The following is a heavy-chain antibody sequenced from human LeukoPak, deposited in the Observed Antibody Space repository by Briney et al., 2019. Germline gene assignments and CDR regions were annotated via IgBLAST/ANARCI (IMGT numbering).Heavy chain of an antibody. CDR2: ISGSGGST. Sequence: GGSLRLSCAASGFTFSSYAMSLVRQAPGKGLEWVSAISGSGGSTYYADPVKGRFTISRDNSKNTLYLQMNSLRAEDTAVYYCAKDYFGVVVMVGFDYWGQGTLVTVSS. J-gene: IGHJ4*02. V-gene: IGHV3-23*01. CDR3: AKDYFGVVVMVGFDY. D-gene: IGHD2-15*01. CDR1: GFTFSSYA.